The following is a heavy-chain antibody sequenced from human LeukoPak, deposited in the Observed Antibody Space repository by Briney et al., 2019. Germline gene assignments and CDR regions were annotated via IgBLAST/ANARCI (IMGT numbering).Heavy chain of an antibody. CDR2: FNANSGGT. Sequence: SVKVSCKASGYTLTGYYMHGVRQAPGQGLEWRGWFNANSGGTNYAQKFQGRVTLTRDTSISTAYMELSRLRSEATAVYYCARDPILWGINWFDPWGQGTLVTASS. D-gene: IGHD2-21*01. CDR3: ARDPILWGINWFDP. V-gene: IGHV1-2*02. CDR1: GYTLTGYY. J-gene: IGHJ5*02.